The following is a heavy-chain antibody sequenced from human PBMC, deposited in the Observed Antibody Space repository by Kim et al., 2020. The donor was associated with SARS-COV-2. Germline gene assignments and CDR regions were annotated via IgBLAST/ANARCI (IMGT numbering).Heavy chain of an antibody. CDR3: ARDLNGYGDYRPLPIVY. J-gene: IGHJ4*02. Sequence: LKSRVTISVDTSKNQFSLKLSSVTAADTAVYYCARDLNGYGDYRPLPIVYWGQGTLVTVSS. V-gene: IGHV4-31*02. D-gene: IGHD4-17*01.